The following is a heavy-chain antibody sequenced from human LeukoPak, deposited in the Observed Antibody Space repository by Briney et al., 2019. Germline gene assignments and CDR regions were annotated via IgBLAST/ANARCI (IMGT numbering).Heavy chain of an antibody. J-gene: IGHJ6*03. CDR1: GGSISSSSYY. V-gene: IGHV4-39*07. CDR3: ARGVVPAALDYYYMNV. Sequence: SETLSLTCTVSGGSISSSSYYWGWIRQPPGKGLEWIGSIYYSGSTYYNPSLKSRVTISVDTSKNQFSLKVSSVTAADTAVYYCARGVVPAALDYYYMNVWGKGTTVTVSS. D-gene: IGHD2-2*01. CDR2: IYYSGST.